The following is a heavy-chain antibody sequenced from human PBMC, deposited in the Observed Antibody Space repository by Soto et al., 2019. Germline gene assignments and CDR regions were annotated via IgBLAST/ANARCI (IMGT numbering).Heavy chain of an antibody. CDR2: ITPSGGST. CDR1: GYTFTSYY. CDR3: ARDVTFGGVIVIPPNDAFYI. Sequence: QVQLVQSGAEVKKPGASVKVSCKASGYTFTSYYMHWVRQAPGQGLEWMGIITPSGGSTSYAQKFQGRVTMTRDTSTSTVYMELSSLRSEDTAVYYCARDVTFGGVIVIPPNDAFYIWGQGTMVTVSS. D-gene: IGHD3-16*02. V-gene: IGHV1-46*01. J-gene: IGHJ3*02.